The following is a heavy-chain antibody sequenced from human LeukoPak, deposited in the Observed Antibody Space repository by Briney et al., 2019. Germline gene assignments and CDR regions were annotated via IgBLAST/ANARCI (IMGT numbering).Heavy chain of an antibody. V-gene: IGHV1-18*01. CDR3: ARDGSLPGIVGAAKPFDY. D-gene: IGHD1-26*01. CDR1: GYTFTSYG. Sequence: GASVKVSCKASGYTFTSYGLSWVRQAPGQGLERMGWISAYNGNTKNAQTLQGRVTMTTDTSTSTAYMELRSLRSDDTAVYYCARDGSLPGIVGAAKPFDYLGQGALVTVSS. CDR2: ISAYNGNT. J-gene: IGHJ4*02.